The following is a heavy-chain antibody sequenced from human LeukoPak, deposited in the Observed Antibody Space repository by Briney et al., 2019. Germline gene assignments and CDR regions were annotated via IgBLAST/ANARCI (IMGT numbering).Heavy chain of an antibody. CDR1: GGSFSGYY. V-gene: IGHV4-34*01. Sequence: SETLSLTCAVYGGSFSGYYWSWIRQPPGKGLEWIGEINHSGSTNYNPSLKSRVTISVDTSKNQFSLKLSSVTAADTAVYYCARGGVIAARPGAFDIWGQGTMATVSS. J-gene: IGHJ3*02. CDR2: INHSGST. CDR3: ARGGVIAARPGAFDI. D-gene: IGHD6-6*01.